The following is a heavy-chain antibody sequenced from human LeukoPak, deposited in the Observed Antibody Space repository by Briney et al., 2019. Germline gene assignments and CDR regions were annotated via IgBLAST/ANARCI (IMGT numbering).Heavy chain of an antibody. CDR2: ISYDGSNK. CDR3: ARDSYQLLYTHPDY. J-gene: IGHJ4*02. V-gene: IGHV3-30-3*01. CDR1: GFTFSSYA. Sequence: PGGSLRLSCAASGFTFSSYAMHWVRQAPGKGLEWVAVISYDGSNKYYADSVKGRFTISRDNSKNTLYLQMNSLRAEDTAVYYCARDSYQLLYTHPDYWGQGTLVTVSS. D-gene: IGHD2-2*02.